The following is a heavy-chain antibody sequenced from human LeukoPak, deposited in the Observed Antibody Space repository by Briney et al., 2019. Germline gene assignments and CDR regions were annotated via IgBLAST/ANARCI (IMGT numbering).Heavy chain of an antibody. CDR2: ISAYNGNT. Sequence: GASVKVSCKSSGYTFTSYGIIWVRQAPGQGLEWMGWISAYNGNTNYAQKLQGRVTMTTDTSTSTAYMELRSLRSDDTAVYYCARQHDSGGYYYEDYWGQATLVTVSS. CDR3: ARQHDSGGYYYEDY. CDR1: GYTFTSYG. J-gene: IGHJ4*02. D-gene: IGHD3-22*01. V-gene: IGHV1-18*01.